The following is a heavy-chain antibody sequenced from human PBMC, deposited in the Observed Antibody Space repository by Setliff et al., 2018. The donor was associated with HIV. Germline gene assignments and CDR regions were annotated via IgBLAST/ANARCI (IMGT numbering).Heavy chain of an antibody. V-gene: IGHV1-46*01. J-gene: IGHJ2*01. CDR2: INPSDGTT. Sequence: ASVKVSCKASGYSFTTCFIHWVRQAPGQGLEYMGIINPSDGTTDYTQNFQDRVTMTTDTSTSTVYMEMRSLRSEDTAIYYCVKEYRHDSSSWFTGYFDLWGRGTLVT. CDR1: GYSFTTCF. D-gene: IGHD6-13*01. CDR3: VKEYRHDSSSWFTGYFDL.